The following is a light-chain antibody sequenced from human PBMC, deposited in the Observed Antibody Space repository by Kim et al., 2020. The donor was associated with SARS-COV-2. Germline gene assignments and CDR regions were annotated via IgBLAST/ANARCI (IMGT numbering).Light chain of an antibody. CDR2: QDS. CDR1: KLGDKY. J-gene: IGLJ3*02. CDR3: QAWDSTWV. V-gene: IGLV3-1*01. Sequence: VSVSPGKTASITCSGDKLGDKYACWYQQKPGQSPALVIYQDSKRPSGIPERFSGSNSGNTATLTISGTQAMDEADYYCQAWDSTWVFGGGTQLTVL.